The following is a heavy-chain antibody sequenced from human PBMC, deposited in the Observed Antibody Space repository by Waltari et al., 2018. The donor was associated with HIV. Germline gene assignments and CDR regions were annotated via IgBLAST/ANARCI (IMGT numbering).Heavy chain of an antibody. J-gene: IGHJ3*02. CDR2: MNPNSGNT. V-gene: IGHV1-8*01. Sequence: QVQLVQSGAEVQKPGASVQVSCKASGYTFTSYDLNWVRQATGQGLEWMGWMNPNSGNTGYAQKFQGRVTMTRNTSISTAYMELSSLRSEDTAVYYCARGMVYVDAFDIWGQGTMVTVSS. D-gene: IGHD2-8*01. CDR1: GYTFTSYD. CDR3: ARGMVYVDAFDI.